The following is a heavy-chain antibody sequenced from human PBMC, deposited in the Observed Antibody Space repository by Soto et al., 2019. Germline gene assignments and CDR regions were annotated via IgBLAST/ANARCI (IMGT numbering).Heavy chain of an antibody. Sequence: SETLSLTCAVYGGSFSGYYWSWIRQPPGKGLEWIGEINHSGSTNYNPSLKSRVTISVDTSKNQFSLKLSSVTAADTAVYYCARGTRSFYDILTGYYHFYFDYWGQGTLVTVSS. D-gene: IGHD3-9*01. CDR2: INHSGST. J-gene: IGHJ4*02. CDR3: ARGTRSFYDILTGYYHFYFDY. CDR1: GGSFSGYY. V-gene: IGHV4-34*01.